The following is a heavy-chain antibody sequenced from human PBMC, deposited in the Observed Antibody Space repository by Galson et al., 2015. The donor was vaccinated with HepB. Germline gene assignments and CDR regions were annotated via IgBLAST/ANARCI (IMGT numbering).Heavy chain of an antibody. D-gene: IGHD1-26*01. Sequence: SETLSLTCTVSGGSISSSTYFWGWIRQPPGKGLEWIGSIYYSGSTYYNPSLKSRVTISVDTSKNQFSLKLSSVTAADTAVYYCARRGSGNRLDYWGQGHPCQRLL. CDR2: IYYSGST. CDR3: ARRGSGNRLDY. CDR1: GGSISSSTYF. V-gene: IGHV4-39*01. J-gene: IGHJ4*03.